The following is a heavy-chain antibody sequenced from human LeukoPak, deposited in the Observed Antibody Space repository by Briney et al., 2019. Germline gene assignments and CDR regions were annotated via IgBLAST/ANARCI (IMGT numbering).Heavy chain of an antibody. J-gene: IGHJ4*02. CDR1: GFTFSNHA. Sequence: GGSLRLSCTASGFTFSNHAMNWVRQAPGKGLEWVSVISAGSTTTYYAGSVKGHFTISRDNSENTLYLQMNNLRVEDTAIYYCARTFVSGDGYKVGYFDYWGQGTLVTVSS. V-gene: IGHV3-23*01. CDR2: ISAGSTTT. CDR3: ARTFVSGDGYKVGYFDY. D-gene: IGHD5-24*01.